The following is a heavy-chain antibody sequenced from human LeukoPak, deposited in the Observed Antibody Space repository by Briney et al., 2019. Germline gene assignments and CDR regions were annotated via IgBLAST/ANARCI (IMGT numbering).Heavy chain of an antibody. J-gene: IGHJ4*02. CDR2: MYYNGDT. V-gene: IGHV4-39*01. D-gene: IGHD1-26*01. CDR3: ARHEHSGILLDN. Sequence: SETLSLTCTVPGGSIISGSSYWAWIRQPPGKGLEWIGSMYYNGDTYYNTSLKSRVTISGDTSKNQFFLKLSSVTAADTAVYYCARHEHSGILLDNWGQGTLVTVSS. CDR1: GGSIISGSSY.